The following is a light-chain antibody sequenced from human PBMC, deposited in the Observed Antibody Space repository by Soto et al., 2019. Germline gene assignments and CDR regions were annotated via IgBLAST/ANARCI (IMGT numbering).Light chain of an antibody. J-gene: IGLJ2*01. CDR1: SSNIGSNY. CDR3: AAWDDNLSGVV. Sequence: QSVLTQTPSASGTPGQRVTISCSGSSSNIGSNYVYWYQQLPGTVPQLLIYRNSERPSGVPDRFSGSKSGTSASLAISGLRSEDEADYYCAAWDDNLSGVVFGGGTKLTVL. CDR2: RNS. V-gene: IGLV1-47*01.